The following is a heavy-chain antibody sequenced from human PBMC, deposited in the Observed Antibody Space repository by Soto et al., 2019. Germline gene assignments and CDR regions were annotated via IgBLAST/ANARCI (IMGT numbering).Heavy chain of an antibody. CDR2: IIPIFGTA. V-gene: IGHV1-69*13. Sequence: ASVKGSCKASGGTFSSYAISWVRQAPGQGLEWMGGIIPIFGTANYAQKFQGRVTITADESTSTAYMELSSLRSEDTAVYYCARGGDILTGYSLYYYGMDVWGQGTTVTVSS. J-gene: IGHJ6*02. D-gene: IGHD3-9*01. CDR1: GGTFSSYA. CDR3: ARGGDILTGYSLYYYGMDV.